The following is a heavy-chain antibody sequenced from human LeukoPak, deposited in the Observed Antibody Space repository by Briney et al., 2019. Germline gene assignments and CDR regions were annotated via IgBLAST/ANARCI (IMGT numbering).Heavy chain of an antibody. CDR3: ARERDYYDSSGYLKLNAFDI. CDR2: IWYDGSNK. Sequence: GGSLRLSCAASGLTFSGYGMHWVRQAPGKGLEWVAVIWYDGSNKNYADSVKGRFTISRDNSNNTLYLQMNSLRAEDTAVYYCARERDYYDSSGYLKLNAFDIWGQGTVVTVSS. D-gene: IGHD3-22*01. J-gene: IGHJ3*02. V-gene: IGHV3-33*01. CDR1: GLTFSGYG.